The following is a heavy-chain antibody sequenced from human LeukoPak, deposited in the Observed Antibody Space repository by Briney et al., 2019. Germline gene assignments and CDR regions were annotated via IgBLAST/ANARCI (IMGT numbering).Heavy chain of an antibody. Sequence: GGSLRLSCAASGFTFSSYAMSWVRQSPEKGREWVSAISGSGGSTYYADSVKGRFTISRDNSKNTLYLQMNSLRAEDTAVYYCAKDREFEWLPDYWGQGTLVTVSS. CDR2: ISGSGGST. CDR3: AKDREFEWLPDY. J-gene: IGHJ4*02. CDR1: GFTFSSYA. V-gene: IGHV3-23*01. D-gene: IGHD5-12*01.